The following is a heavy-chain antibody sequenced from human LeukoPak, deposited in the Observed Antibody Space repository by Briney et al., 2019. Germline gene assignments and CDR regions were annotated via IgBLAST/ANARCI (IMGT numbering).Heavy chain of an antibody. J-gene: IGHJ4*02. Sequence: GGSLRLSCAASGFTFSDYYMSWIRQAPGKGLEWVSYISSSGSTIYYADSVKGRFTISRDNSKNTLYLQMNSLRAEDTAVYYCAKETTRIPMAHTFDYWGQGTLVTVSS. CDR1: GFTFSDYY. D-gene: IGHD3-10*01. V-gene: IGHV3-11*01. CDR2: ISSSGSTI. CDR3: AKETTRIPMAHTFDY.